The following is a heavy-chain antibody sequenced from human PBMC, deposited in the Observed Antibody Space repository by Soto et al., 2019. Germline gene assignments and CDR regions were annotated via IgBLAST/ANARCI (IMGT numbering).Heavy chain of an antibody. CDR1: GYAFGGYA. Sequence: QVQLVQSGAEVKKPGASVKVSCKASGYAFGGYAISWVRQAPGQGLEWMGWVSAYSGHTDYAQNLQGIVSMTTETSTSTAYMELGSLTSDDTAVYYCARPSGSYGDYAWSLAYWGQGTLVTVSS. CDR3: ARPSGSYGDYAWSLAY. J-gene: IGHJ4*02. CDR2: VSAYSGHT. D-gene: IGHD4-17*01. V-gene: IGHV1-18*04.